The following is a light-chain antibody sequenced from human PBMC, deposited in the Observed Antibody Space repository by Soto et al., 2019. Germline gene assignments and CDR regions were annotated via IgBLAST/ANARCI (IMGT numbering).Light chain of an antibody. CDR3: QQYTVWPLT. V-gene: IGKV3-15*01. J-gene: IGKJ4*01. CDR1: QSVNSN. CDR2: AAP. Sequence: EIVMTQSPVTLSVSPGDRATLSCRASQSVNSNLAWYQQKPGQTPKLLIHAAPTRAPGTPARFSGSGAGTEFTLTISSLQSEDFPVYYCQQYTVWPLTFGGGTKVECK.